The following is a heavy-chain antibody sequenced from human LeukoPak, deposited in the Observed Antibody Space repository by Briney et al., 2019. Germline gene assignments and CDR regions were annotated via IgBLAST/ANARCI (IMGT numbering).Heavy chain of an antibody. CDR1: GGSISSSSYY. D-gene: IGHD3-9*01. CDR2: MYYSGRT. J-gene: IGHJ5*02. CDR3: ARNYDILTGYGFGP. V-gene: IGHV4-39*01. Sequence: ETLSLTCTVSGGSISSSSYYWGWIRQPPGKGLEWIGSMYYSGRTYYNPSLKSRVTISVDTSKNQFSLKLSSVTAADTAVYYCARNYDILTGYGFGPWGQGTLVTVSS.